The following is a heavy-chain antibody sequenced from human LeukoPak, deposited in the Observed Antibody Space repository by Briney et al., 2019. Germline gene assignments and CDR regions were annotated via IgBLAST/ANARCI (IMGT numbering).Heavy chain of an antibody. D-gene: IGHD3-9*01. Sequence: SVKVSCKASGGTFSSYAISWVRQAPGQGLEWMGGIIPIFGTANHAQKFQGRVTITADKSTSTAYMELSSLRSEDTAVYYCARGRYFDFYAAFDYWGQGTLVTVSS. J-gene: IGHJ4*02. CDR3: ARGRYFDFYAAFDY. V-gene: IGHV1-69*06. CDR1: GGTFSSYA. CDR2: IIPIFGTA.